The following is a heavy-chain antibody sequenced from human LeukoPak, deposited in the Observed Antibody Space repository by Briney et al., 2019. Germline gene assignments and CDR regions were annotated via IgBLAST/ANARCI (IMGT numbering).Heavy chain of an antibody. CDR1: GFTFSSYW. V-gene: IGHV3-74*01. D-gene: IGHD6-19*01. Sequence: PGGSLRLSCAASGFTFSSYWMHWVRQAPGNGLVWVSRINSDGSSTSYADSVKGRFTISRDNAKNTLYLQMNSLRAEDTAVYYCARDEAAAPSGIAVAGTNLDYWGQGTLVTVSS. CDR3: ARDEAAAPSGIAVAGTNLDY. J-gene: IGHJ4*02. CDR2: INSDGSST.